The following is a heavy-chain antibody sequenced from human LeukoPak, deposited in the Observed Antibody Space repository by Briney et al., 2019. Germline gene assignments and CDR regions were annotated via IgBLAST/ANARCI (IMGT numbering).Heavy chain of an antibody. D-gene: IGHD2-8*01. Sequence: PSETLSLTCTVSGGSISSSSYYWGWIRQPPGKGLEWIGSIYYSGSTYYNPSLKSRVTISVDTSKDQFSLKLSSVTAADTAVYYCARLAERLGYCTSGVCYGWDYWGQGTLVTVSS. CDR2: IYYSGST. CDR1: GGSISSSSYY. J-gene: IGHJ4*02. V-gene: IGHV4-39*01. CDR3: ARLAERLGYCTSGVCYGWDY.